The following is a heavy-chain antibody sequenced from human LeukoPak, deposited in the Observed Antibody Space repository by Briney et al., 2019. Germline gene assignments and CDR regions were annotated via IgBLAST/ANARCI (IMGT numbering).Heavy chain of an antibody. CDR2: VNNDGSST. Sequence: PGGSLRLSCAASGSTFSTYWMNWVRQAPGKGLVWVSRVNNDGSSTSYADSVKGRFTISRDNTKNTLYLQMNSLRAEDTAVYYCARDLNDLLQNYRSTWYPADYWGQGTLVTVSS. J-gene: IGHJ4*02. V-gene: IGHV3-74*01. CDR1: GSTFSTYW. CDR3: ARDLNDLLQNYRSTWYPADY. D-gene: IGHD6-13*01.